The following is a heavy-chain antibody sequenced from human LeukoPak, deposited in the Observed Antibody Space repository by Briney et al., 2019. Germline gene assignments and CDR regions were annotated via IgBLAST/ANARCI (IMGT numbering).Heavy chain of an antibody. V-gene: IGHV4-39*01. CDR1: GGSISSSSYY. CDR3: ASPYYYGMDV. Sequence: SETLSLTCTASGGSISSSSYYWGWIRQPPGKGLEWIGSIYYSGSTYYNPSLKSRVTISVDTSKNQFSLKLSSVTAADTAVYYCASPYYYGMDVWGQGTTVTVSS. J-gene: IGHJ6*02. CDR2: IYYSGST.